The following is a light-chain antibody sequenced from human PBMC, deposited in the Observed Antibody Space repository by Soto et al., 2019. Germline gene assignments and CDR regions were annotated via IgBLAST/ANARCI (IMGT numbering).Light chain of an antibody. Sequence: QSVLTQPPSVSGAPGQRVTISCTGSSSNIGAYYDVHWYQQLPGTVPKLLIFGNTNRPSGVPDRFSGSTSGTSASLAITGLQAEDEADYYCQSYDASLRDYVFGTGTKVTVL. V-gene: IGLV1-40*01. CDR2: GNT. CDR1: SSNIGAYYD. J-gene: IGLJ1*01. CDR3: QSYDASLRDYV.